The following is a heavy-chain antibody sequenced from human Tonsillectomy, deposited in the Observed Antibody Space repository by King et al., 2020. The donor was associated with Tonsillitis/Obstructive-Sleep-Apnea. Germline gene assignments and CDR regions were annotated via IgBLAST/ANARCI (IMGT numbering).Heavy chain of an antibody. V-gene: IGHV3-23*04. Sequence: VQLVESGGGLVQPGGSLRLSCAASGFSFSSYVMSWVRQAPGKGLEWVSGISGSGDITNYADSVKGRFTISRDNSKNTLYRQMNSLRAEDTAVYSCARPPQSSRTSCHRLDYWGQGTLVTVSS. CDR2: ISGSGDIT. CDR1: GFSFSSYV. D-gene: IGHD2-2*01. CDR3: ARPPQSSRTSCHRLDY. J-gene: IGHJ4*02.